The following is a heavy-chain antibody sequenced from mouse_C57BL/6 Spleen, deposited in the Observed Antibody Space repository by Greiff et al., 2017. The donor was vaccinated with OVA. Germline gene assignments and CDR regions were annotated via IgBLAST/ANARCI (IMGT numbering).Heavy chain of an antibody. Sequence: EVQLVESGPGLVKPSQSLSLTCSVTGYSITSGYYWNWIRQFPGNKLEWMGYISYDGSNNYNPSLKNRISITRDTSKNQFFLKLNSVTTEDTATYYCARDQGYYGSSYDAMDYWGQGTSVTVSS. V-gene: IGHV3-6*01. CDR1: GYSITSGYY. CDR2: ISYDGSN. D-gene: IGHD1-1*01. J-gene: IGHJ4*01. CDR3: ARDQGYYGSSYDAMDY.